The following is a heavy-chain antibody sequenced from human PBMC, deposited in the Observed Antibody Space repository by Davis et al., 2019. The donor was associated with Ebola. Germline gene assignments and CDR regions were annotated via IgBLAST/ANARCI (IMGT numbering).Heavy chain of an antibody. V-gene: IGHV4-34*01. CDR1: GGSFSGYY. J-gene: IGHJ6*02. CDR2: INHSGST. Sequence: MPSETLSLTCAVYGGSFSGYYWSWIRQPPGKGLEWIGEINHSGSTNYNPSLKSRVTISVDRSKNQFSLKLSSVTAADTAVYYCARGAQPPNYYYYYGMDVWGQGTTVTVSS. CDR3: ARGAQPPNYYYYYGMDV.